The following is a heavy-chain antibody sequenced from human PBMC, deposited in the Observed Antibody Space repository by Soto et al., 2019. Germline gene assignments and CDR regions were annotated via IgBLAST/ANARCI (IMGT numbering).Heavy chain of an antibody. D-gene: IGHD6-19*01. J-gene: IGHJ3*02. V-gene: IGHV1-18*01. CDR2: ISPHNDRT. Sequence: ASVKVSCKASGYNFTSYGISWVRQAPGQGLEWMGWISPHNDRTKYARRFQDRVTMTTETPTSTVYMELGSLRSDDTAVYYCARDFYCSSGRYFDHDAFDIWGQGTVVIVSS. CDR1: GYNFTSYG. CDR3: ARDFYCSSGRYFDHDAFDI.